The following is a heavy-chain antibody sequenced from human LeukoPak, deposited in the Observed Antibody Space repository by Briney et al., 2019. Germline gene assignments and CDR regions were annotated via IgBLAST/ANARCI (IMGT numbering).Heavy chain of an antibody. D-gene: IGHD3-10*01. CDR3: AREDVVRGALRFDP. CDR1: GYTFTSYD. V-gene: IGHV1-8*01. CDR2: MNPNSGNT. Sequence: GASVKVSCKASGYTFTSYDINWVRQATGQGLEWMGWMNPNSGNTGYAQKFQGRVTMTRNTSITTAYMELSSLRSEDTAVYYCAREDVVRGALRFDPWGQGTPVTVSS. J-gene: IGHJ5*02.